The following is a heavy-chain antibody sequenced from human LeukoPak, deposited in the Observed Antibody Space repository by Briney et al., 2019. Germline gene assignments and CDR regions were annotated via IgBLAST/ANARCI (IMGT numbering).Heavy chain of an antibody. Sequence: SLKVSSKASGYTFTGYYINWLLQAPGQQLEWMRGINRNSGGTHYGEKFQGRVNMTSDTSISRDYMEMRRLRSEDRAGYYCARDWTVLYYYCSYMDVWGKGTTVTVSS. CDR3: ARDWTVLYYYCSYMDV. D-gene: IGHD3/OR15-3a*01. CDR1: GYTFTGYY. V-gene: IGHV1-2*02. CDR2: INRNSGGT. J-gene: IGHJ6*03.